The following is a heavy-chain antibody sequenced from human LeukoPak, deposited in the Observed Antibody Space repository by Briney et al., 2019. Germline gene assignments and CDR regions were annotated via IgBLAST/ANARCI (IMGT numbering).Heavy chain of an antibody. CDR3: ARDNYDYGDYYFDY. J-gene: IGHJ4*02. CDR2: ISSGSRYI. Sequence: GACLRLACAVSGSTVGNYGTNWLRQAAGEGRGWVSFISSGSRYIYYADSVKGRFTISRDNAKNSLYLQTNSLRTEDTAVYYCARDNYDYGDYYFDYWGQGTLITGYS. D-gene: IGHD4-17*01. CDR1: GSTVGNYG. V-gene: IGHV3-21*01.